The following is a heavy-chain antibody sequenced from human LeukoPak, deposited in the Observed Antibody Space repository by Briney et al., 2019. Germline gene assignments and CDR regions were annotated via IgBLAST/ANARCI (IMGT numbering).Heavy chain of an antibody. J-gene: IGHJ3*02. D-gene: IGHD2-21*02. Sequence: PSETLSLTCTVSGGSTSSGGYYWSWIRQHPGKGLEWIGYIYYSGSTNYNPSLKSRVTISVDTSKNQFSLKLSSVTAADTAVYYCARGLRPHLRDAFDIWGQGTMVTVSS. V-gene: IGHV4-61*08. CDR2: IYYSGST. CDR3: ARGLRPHLRDAFDI. CDR1: GGSTSSGGYY.